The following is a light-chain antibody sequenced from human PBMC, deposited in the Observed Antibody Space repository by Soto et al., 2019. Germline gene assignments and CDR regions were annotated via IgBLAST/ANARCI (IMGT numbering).Light chain of an antibody. J-gene: IGKJ1*01. CDR2: DAS. V-gene: IGKV1-5*01. Sequence: DIQMTQSPSTLSASVGDRVTITCRASQSISGWLACYQQKPGKAPKLLIYDASSLESGVPLRFSGSGSGTEFTLTISSLQPDDFATYYCQQYNSYSREFGQGTKVDIK. CDR3: QQYNSYSRE. CDR1: QSISGW.